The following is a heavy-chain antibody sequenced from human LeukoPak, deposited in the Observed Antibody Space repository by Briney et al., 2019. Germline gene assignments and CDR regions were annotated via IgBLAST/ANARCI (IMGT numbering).Heavy chain of an antibody. Sequence: SEPLSLTCTVSGYSISSGYYWGWIRQPPGKGLEWIGNIYHSGSTYYNPSLKSRVTISVDTSKNQFSLKLNSVTAADTAVYYCASGKFDWSGWFDPWGQGTLVTVSS. D-gene: IGHD3-9*01. V-gene: IGHV4-38-2*02. CDR1: GYSISSGYY. CDR3: ASGKFDWSGWFDP. J-gene: IGHJ5*02. CDR2: IYHSGST.